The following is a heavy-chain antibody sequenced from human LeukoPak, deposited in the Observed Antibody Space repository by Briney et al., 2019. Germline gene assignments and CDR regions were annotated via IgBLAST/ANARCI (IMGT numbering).Heavy chain of an antibody. J-gene: IGHJ4*02. CDR3: ARQNVGYSYGTFDF. V-gene: IGHV5-51*01. CDR2: IYPGDSDT. CDR1: GYSFTSYW. D-gene: IGHD5-18*01. Sequence: GESLKISCKCAGYSFTSYWIGGVRQMPGKRVDGMGIIYPGDSDTRYSPSFQGQVTISADKSISTAYLQWSSLKASDTAMYYCARQNVGYSYGTFDFWGQGTLVTVSS.